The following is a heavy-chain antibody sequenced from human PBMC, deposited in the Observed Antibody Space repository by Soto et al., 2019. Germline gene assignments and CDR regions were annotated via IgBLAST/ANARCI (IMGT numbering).Heavy chain of an antibody. CDR3: ARDEYGANYYFDY. Sequence: GGSLRLSCAASGFTFSSYAMHWVRQAPGKGLEWVAVISYGGSNKYYADSVKGRFTISRDNSKNTLYLQMNSLKAEDTAVYYCARDEYGANYYFDYWGQGTLVTVSS. CDR2: ISYGGSNK. D-gene: IGHD4-17*01. CDR1: GFTFSSYA. J-gene: IGHJ4*02. V-gene: IGHV3-30-3*01.